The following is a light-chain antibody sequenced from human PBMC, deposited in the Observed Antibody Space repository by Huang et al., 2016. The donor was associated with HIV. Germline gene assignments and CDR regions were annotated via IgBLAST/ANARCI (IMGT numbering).Light chain of an antibody. CDR2: GAS. Sequence: DIQMTQSPSSLSASVGDRVTITCRASQTIITYLNWDQQKPGKAPKFLIYGASSLHSGVPSRCSGSGSGTDFTITISSLQPDEFATYYCQQSFNTPPYTFGQGTKLEIK. CDR1: QTIITY. V-gene: IGKV1-39*01. CDR3: QQSFNTPPYT. J-gene: IGKJ2*01.